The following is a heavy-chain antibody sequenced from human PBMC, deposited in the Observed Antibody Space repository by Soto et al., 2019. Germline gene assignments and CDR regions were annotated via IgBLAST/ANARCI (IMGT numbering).Heavy chain of an antibody. D-gene: IGHD4-4*01. J-gene: IGHJ6*04. Sequence: ASVKVSCQTSGYTFTDYYIHWVRQAPGQGLEWMGWINPNSGGTNYAQKFQGWVTMTRDTSISTAYMELSRLRSDDTAVYYCARDGSTVTIRVLYYSHSIHVWGKGTIVSSSS. V-gene: IGHV1-2*04. CDR1: GYTFTDYY. CDR3: ARDGSTVTIRVLYYSHSIHV. CDR2: INPNSGGT.